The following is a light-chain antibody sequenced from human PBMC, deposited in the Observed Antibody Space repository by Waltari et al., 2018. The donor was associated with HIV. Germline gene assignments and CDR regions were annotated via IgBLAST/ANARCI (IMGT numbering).Light chain of an antibody. CDR3: QQSFSSPLS. J-gene: IGKJ3*01. CDR2: AAS. CDR1: QSISFS. V-gene: IGKV1-39*01. Sequence: DIQMTQSPSSLSASVGDRVTIACRASQSISFSLNWYQQKPGKVPKLLISAASTLQSGVPSRFSGSGSGTDFTLTIDSLQPDDFATYYCQQSFSSPLSFGPGTKVDIK.